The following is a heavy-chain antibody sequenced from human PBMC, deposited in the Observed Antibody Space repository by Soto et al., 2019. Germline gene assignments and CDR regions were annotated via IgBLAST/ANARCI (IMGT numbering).Heavy chain of an antibody. D-gene: IGHD3-22*01. CDR2: IYYSGST. V-gene: IGHV4-39*01. J-gene: IGHJ5*02. CDR1: GGSISSSSYY. Sequence: SETPSLTCTVSGGSISSSSYYWGWVRQPPGKGLEWIGSIYYSGSTYYNPSLKSRVTISVDTSKNQFSLKLSSVTAADTAVYYCARRVSGSGYYYNYNWFDPWGQGTLVTVS. CDR3: ARRVSGSGYYYNYNWFDP.